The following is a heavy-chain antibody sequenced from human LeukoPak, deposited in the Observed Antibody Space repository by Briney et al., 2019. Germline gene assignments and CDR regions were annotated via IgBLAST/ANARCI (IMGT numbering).Heavy chain of an antibody. J-gene: IGHJ6*03. D-gene: IGHD2-2*01. Sequence: GGSLRLSCAASGFTFSSYSMNWVRQAPGKGLEWVSYISSSGSTIYYADSVKGRFTISRDNAKNSLYLQMNSLRAEDTAVYYCARDSGVPEYYYYMDVWGKGTTVTISS. CDR1: GFTFSSYS. CDR2: ISSSGSTI. CDR3: ARDSGVPEYYYYMDV. V-gene: IGHV3-48*04.